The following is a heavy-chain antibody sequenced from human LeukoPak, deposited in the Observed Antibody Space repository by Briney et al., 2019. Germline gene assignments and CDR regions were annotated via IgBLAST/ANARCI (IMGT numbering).Heavy chain of an antibody. CDR2: IKQDGSEK. Sequence: GGSLRLSCAASGFTFSSYWMSWVRQAPGKGLEWVANIKQDGSEKYYVDSVKGRFTISRDNAKNSLYLQMNSLRAEDTAVCYCARDRYCSGGSCYTDYWGQGTLVTVSS. CDR3: ARDRYCSGGSCYTDY. J-gene: IGHJ4*02. V-gene: IGHV3-7*01. D-gene: IGHD2-15*01. CDR1: GFTFSSYW.